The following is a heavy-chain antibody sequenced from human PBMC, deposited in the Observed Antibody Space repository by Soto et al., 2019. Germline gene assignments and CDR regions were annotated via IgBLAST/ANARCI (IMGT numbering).Heavy chain of an antibody. V-gene: IGHV3-23*01. CDR3: ATSTHYDILTSFYCDY. J-gene: IGHJ4*02. Sequence: GGSLRLSCAASGFTFGSYAMSWVRQASGKGLEWVSAISGGGSIYYADSVKGRFTISRDNSKNTLYLQINSLRAEDTAIYYCATSTHYDILTSFYCDYWGQGTLVTV. CDR1: GFTFGSYA. D-gene: IGHD3-9*01. CDR2: ISGGGSI.